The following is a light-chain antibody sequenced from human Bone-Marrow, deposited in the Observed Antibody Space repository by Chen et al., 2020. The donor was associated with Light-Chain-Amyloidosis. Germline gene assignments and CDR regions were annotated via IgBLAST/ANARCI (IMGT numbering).Light chain of an antibody. V-gene: IGLV3-21*02. CDR1: NIGSTS. J-gene: IGLJ3*02. Sequence: SYVLTQQSSGSVAPGQTATIASGGNNIGSTSVHWYQQTPGQAPLLVVYDDSDRPSGIPERLSGSNSGNTATLTISRVEAGDEADYYCQVWDRSSDRPVFGGGTKLTVL. CDR3: QVWDRSSDRPV. CDR2: DDS.